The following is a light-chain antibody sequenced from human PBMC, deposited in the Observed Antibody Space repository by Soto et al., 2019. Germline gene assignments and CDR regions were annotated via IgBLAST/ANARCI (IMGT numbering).Light chain of an antibody. Sequence: QSVLTQPASVSGSPGQSITISCSGTTSDVGGYNYVSWYQQHPGKAPRLLIYEVTNRPSGVSNRFSGSKSGNTASLTISGLQAEDDAAYYCSSYTSSSATVFGGGTKVTVL. CDR1: TSDVGGYNY. CDR2: EVT. V-gene: IGLV2-14*01. J-gene: IGLJ2*01. CDR3: SSYTSSSATV.